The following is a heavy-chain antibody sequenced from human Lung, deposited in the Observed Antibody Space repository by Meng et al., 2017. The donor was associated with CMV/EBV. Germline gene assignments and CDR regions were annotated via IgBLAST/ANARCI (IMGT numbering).Heavy chain of an antibody. Sequence: GESXKISCAASGFTFSSYSMNWVRQAPGKGLEWVSYISSSSSTIYYADSVKGRFTISRDNAKNSLYLQMNSLRAEDTAVYYCARGLRYYDFWSGSDIYGMDVWXQGTXVTVSS. D-gene: IGHD3-3*01. CDR3: ARGLRYYDFWSGSDIYGMDV. CDR2: ISSSSSTI. CDR1: GFTFSSYS. J-gene: IGHJ6*02. V-gene: IGHV3-48*04.